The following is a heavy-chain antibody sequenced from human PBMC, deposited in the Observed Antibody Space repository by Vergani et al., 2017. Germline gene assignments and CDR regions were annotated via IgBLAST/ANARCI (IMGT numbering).Heavy chain of an antibody. V-gene: IGHV4-34*01. CDR3: ARVNTVTNGHLYYYYYMDV. CDR2: IDHTGRP. J-gene: IGHJ6*03. D-gene: IGHD4-11*01. Sequence: QVQLQQWGGGLLKPSETLSLTCVVNGGSFTSYHWTWIRQSPGEGLEWVGDIDHTGRPDYNPSLKSRLTMSVDKFLNQFSLTLNSVTATDTALYFCARVNTVTNGHLYYYYYMDVWGQGTAVTVS. CDR1: GGSFTSYH.